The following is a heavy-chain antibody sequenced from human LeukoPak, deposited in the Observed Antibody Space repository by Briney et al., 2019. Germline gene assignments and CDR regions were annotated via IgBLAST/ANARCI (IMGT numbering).Heavy chain of an antibody. CDR3: ARDPVPNYYDSAGYYFDY. D-gene: IGHD3-22*01. Sequence: SETLSLTCTVSGGSISSNGYYWGWIRQPPGKGLEWIGSIYYSGSTYYNPSLKSRVIISVDTSKNQFSLKLSSVTAADTAIYYCARDPVPNYYDSAGYYFDYWGQGTLVTVSS. J-gene: IGHJ4*02. V-gene: IGHV4-39*07. CDR2: IYYSGST. CDR1: GGSISSNGYY.